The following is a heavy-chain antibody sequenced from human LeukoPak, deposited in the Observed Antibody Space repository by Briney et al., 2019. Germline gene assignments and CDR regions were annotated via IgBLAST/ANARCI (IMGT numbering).Heavy chain of an antibody. D-gene: IGHD4-23*01. CDR2: INHSGST. CDR3: ARIADYGGNSDY. J-gene: IGHJ4*02. Sequence: SETLSLTCAVYGGSFSGYYWSWIRQPPGKGLEWIGEINHSGSTNYNPSLKSRVTISEDTSKNQFSLKLSSVTAADTAVYYCARIADYGGNSDYWGQGTLVTVSS. V-gene: IGHV4-34*01. CDR1: GGSFSGYY.